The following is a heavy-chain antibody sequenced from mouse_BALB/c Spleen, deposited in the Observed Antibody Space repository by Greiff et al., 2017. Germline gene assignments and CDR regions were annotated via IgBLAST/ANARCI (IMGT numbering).Heavy chain of an antibody. J-gene: IGHJ2*01. D-gene: IGHD2-14*01. CDR1: GYSITSCY. CDR2: ISYSGST. V-gene: IGHV3-8*02. CDR3: ARYNRYDRNSFDY. Sequence: EVKLMESGPSLVKPSQSLSLTCSVSGYSITSCYWNWVRKFPGNKLEYMGYISYSGSTYYNPSLKSRISITRDTSKNQYYLQLNSVTTEDTATYYCARYNRYDRNSFDYWGQGTTLTVSS.